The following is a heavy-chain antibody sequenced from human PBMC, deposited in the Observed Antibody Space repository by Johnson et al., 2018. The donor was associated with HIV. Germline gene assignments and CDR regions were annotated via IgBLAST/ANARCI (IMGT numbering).Heavy chain of an antibody. V-gene: IGHV3-30-3*02. CDR2: ISSDGNNK. J-gene: IGHJ3*02. CDR1: GFTFSTYA. Sequence: MLLVESGGGVVQPGGSLRLSCAASGFTFSTYAIHWVRQAPGKGLEWVVVISSDGNNKYYADSVTGRFTISRDKSKNMVYLQMNSLRAEDTAVYYCAKGMGELLRIDAFDIWGQGTMVTVSS. CDR3: AKGMGELLRIDAFDI. D-gene: IGHD1-26*01.